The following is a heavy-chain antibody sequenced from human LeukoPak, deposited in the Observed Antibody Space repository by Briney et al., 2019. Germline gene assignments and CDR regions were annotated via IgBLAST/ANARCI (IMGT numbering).Heavy chain of an antibody. Sequence: SETLSLTCTVSGGSISSSSYYWGWIRQPPGKGLEWIGSIYYSGSTYYNPSLKSRVTISVDTSKNQFSLKLSSVTAADTAVYYCARVSYGYSDYWGQGTLVTVSS. CDR3: ARVSYGYSDY. CDR1: GGSISSSSYY. D-gene: IGHD5-18*01. V-gene: IGHV4-39*07. CDR2: IYYSGST. J-gene: IGHJ4*02.